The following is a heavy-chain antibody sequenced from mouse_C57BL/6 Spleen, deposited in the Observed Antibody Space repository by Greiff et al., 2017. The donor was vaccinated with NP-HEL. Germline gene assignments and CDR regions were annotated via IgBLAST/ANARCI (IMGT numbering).Heavy chain of an antibody. V-gene: IGHV3-6*01. Sequence: EVKLVESGPGLVKPSQSLSLTCSVTGYSITSGYYWNWIRQFPGNKLEWMGYISYDGSNNYNPSLKNRISITRDTSKNQFFLKLNSVTTEDTATYYCARDRGWAWFAYWGQGTLVTVSA. D-gene: IGHD3-2*02. CDR1: GYSITSGYY. CDR3: ARDRGWAWFAY. J-gene: IGHJ3*01. CDR2: ISYDGSN.